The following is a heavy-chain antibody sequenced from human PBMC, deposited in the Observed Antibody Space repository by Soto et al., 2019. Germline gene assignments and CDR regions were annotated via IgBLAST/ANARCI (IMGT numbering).Heavy chain of an antibody. Sequence: TSETLSLTCTVSGGSISSYYWSWIRQPPGKRLEWIGYIYYSGSTNYNPSLKSRVTISVDTSKNQFSLKLSSVTAADTAVYYCARGGTWIQLSSQFDYWGQGTLVTVSS. CDR2: IYYSGST. CDR3: ARGGTWIQLSSQFDY. CDR1: GGSISSYY. D-gene: IGHD5-18*01. J-gene: IGHJ4*02. V-gene: IGHV4-59*01.